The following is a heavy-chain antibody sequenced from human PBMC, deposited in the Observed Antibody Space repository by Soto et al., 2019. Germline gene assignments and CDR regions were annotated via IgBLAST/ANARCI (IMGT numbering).Heavy chain of an antibody. CDR2: ISHSGST. CDR1: GGSISSSNW. Sequence: QVQLQESGPGLVKPSGTLSLTCAVSGGSISSSNWWSWVRQPPGKGLEWIGKISHSGSTNYNPSLESRVTISVDKSKNHFSLKLSSVTAADTAVYYCTQFDYWGQGTLVTVSS. J-gene: IGHJ4*02. CDR3: TQFDY. V-gene: IGHV4-4*02.